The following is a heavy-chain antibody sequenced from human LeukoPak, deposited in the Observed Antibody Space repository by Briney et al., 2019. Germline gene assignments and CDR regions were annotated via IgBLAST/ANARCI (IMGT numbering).Heavy chain of an antibody. CDR2: IYYSGST. CDR1: GGSIGSYY. V-gene: IGHV4-59*01. CDR3: ARGSWVVPAAMPFYYCYGMDV. J-gene: IGHJ6*02. Sequence: PSETLSLTCTVSGGSIGSYYWSWIRQPPGKGLEWIGYIYYSGSTNYNPSLKSRVTISVDTSKNQFSLKLSSVTAADTAVYYCARGSWVVPAAMPFYYCYGMDVWGQGTTVTVSS. D-gene: IGHD2-2*01.